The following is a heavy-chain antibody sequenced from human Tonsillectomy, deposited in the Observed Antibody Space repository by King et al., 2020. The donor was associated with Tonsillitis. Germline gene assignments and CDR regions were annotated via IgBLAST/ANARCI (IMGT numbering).Heavy chain of an antibody. V-gene: IGHV3-33*05. Sequence: VQLVESGGGVVQPGRSLRLSCAASGFSFSSYGMHWVRQAPGKGLEWVALVSYDGRDKYYADSAKGRFTISRDNSKNTLYVQMNSLRAEDTAMYYCARVGGYSGYGLDYWGQGTLVTVSS. CDR3: ARVGGYSGYGLDY. CDR1: GFSFSSYG. J-gene: IGHJ4*02. D-gene: IGHD5-12*01. CDR2: VSYDGRDK.